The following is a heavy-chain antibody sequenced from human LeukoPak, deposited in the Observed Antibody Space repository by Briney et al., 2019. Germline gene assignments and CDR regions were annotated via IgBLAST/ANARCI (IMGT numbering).Heavy chain of an antibody. CDR3: TRVVLVGTTYSYFDY. CDR1: GDSISLSFYY. CDR2: VYYSGTT. Sequence: SETLSLTCSVSGDSISLSFYYWGWIRQPPGKALEWIGSVYYSGTTSYNPSLKSRVTISVDMSKNHFSLRLRSVTAADTAVYYCTRVVLVGTTYSYFDYWGQGTLVTVSS. V-gene: IGHV4-39*07. J-gene: IGHJ4*02. D-gene: IGHD1-26*01.